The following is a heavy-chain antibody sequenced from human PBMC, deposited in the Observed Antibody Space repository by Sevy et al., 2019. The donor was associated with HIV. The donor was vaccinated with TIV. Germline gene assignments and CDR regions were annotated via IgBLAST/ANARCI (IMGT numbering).Heavy chain of an antibody. CDR2: INGSGGST. CDR3: VSMVRGVNYH. J-gene: IGHJ5*02. CDR1: GFTFSSYA. D-gene: IGHD3-10*01. Sequence: GGSLRLSCAASGFTFSSYAMSWVRQAPGKGLEWVSAINGSGGSTYYADSVKGRFTISRDNSKNTLYLQMNSLRAEDTAVYYCVSMVRGVNYHWGQGTLVTVSS. V-gene: IGHV3-23*01.